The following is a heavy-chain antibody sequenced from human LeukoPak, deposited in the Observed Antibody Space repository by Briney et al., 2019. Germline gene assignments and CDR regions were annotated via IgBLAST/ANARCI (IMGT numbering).Heavy chain of an antibody. D-gene: IGHD3-16*01. CDR2: ISSTGAYM. CDR3: APRDRHDH. V-gene: IGHV3-21*01. CDR1: EFALADIR. Sequence: PGGPLRLSPAASEFALADIRINWVPQALRKGLEWVSAISSTGAYMYYADSVRGRFTISRDNAKNTLYLQMTGLTAEDTTVYYCAPRDRHDHWGQGTQVIVSS. J-gene: IGHJ4*02.